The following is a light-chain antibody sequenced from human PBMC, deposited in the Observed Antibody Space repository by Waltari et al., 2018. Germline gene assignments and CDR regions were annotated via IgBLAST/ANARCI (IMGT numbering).Light chain of an antibody. V-gene: IGKV1-39*01. CDR3: QQSSSTPPT. J-gene: IGKJ1*01. CDR1: QSISTY. Sequence: DIQMTQSPSSLSASVGDRGTITCRASQSISTYLHWYQHIPGKAPNLLIYAASSLQGGVPSRFSGSGSGTDFTLTISSLQPEDFATYYCQQSSSTPPTFAQGTKVEVK. CDR2: AAS.